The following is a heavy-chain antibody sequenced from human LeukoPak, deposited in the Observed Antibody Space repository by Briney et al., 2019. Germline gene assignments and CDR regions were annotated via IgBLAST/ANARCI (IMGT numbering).Heavy chain of an antibody. CDR1: GGSISSYY. CDR3: ARLRDYYDTSGYFYYFDN. D-gene: IGHD3-22*01. CDR2: IYYTGST. V-gene: IGHV4-59*08. J-gene: IGHJ4*02. Sequence: PSETLSLTCTVSGGSISSYYWSWIRQPPGKGLEWIGYIYYTGSTNYNTSLKSRVTISVDTSKNQFSLKLSSVTAADTAVYYCARLRDYYDTSGYFYYFDNWGQGTLVTVS.